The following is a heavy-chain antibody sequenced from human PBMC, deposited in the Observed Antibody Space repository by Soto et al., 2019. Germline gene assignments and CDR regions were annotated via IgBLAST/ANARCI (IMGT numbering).Heavy chain of an antibody. CDR3: ARLSSYDSSGYLATNSFNYFDY. J-gene: IGHJ4*02. Sequence: SETLSLTCTVSGGSISSGGYYWSWIRQHPGKGLEWIGYIYYSGSTYYNPSLKSRVTISVDTSKNQFSLELSSVTAADTAVYYCARLSSYDSSGYLATNSFNYFDYWGQGNLVTVSS. D-gene: IGHD3-22*01. CDR1: GGSISSGGYY. V-gene: IGHV4-31*03. CDR2: IYYSGST.